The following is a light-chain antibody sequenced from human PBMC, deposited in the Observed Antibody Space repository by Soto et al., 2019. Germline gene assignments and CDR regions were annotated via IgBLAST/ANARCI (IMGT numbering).Light chain of an antibody. J-gene: IGLJ1*01. CDR1: SSDVGGYNY. CDR2: EVS. CDR3: SSYAGSKNYV. Sequence: QSVLTQPPSASGSPGQSSTISCTGTSSDVGGYNYVSWYQQHPGKAPKLMIYEVSKRPSGVPDRFSGSKSGNTASLTVSGLQAEDEADYYCSSYAGSKNYVFGTGTKVTV. V-gene: IGLV2-8*01.